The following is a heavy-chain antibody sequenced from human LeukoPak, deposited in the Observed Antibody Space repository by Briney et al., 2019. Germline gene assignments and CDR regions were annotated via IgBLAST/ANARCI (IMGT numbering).Heavy chain of an antibody. D-gene: IGHD5-18*01. CDR3: ASGYSYGLVDY. J-gene: IGHJ4*02. V-gene: IGHV4-34*01. CDR2: LNHSGST. CDR1: GGSFSGYS. Sequence: SETLSLTCAVYGGSFSGYSWSWIRQPPGKGQEWIGELNHSGSTNYNPSLKSRVTISVDTSKNQFSLKLSSVTAADTAVYYCASGYSYGLVDYWGQGTLVTVSS.